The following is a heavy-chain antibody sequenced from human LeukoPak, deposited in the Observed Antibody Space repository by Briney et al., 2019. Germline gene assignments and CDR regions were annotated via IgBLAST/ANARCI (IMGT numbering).Heavy chain of an antibody. CDR3: ARQWLGPKYFQH. CDR1: GYTFTGYY. CDR2: INPNSGGT. V-gene: IGHV1-2*02. Sequence: ASAKVSCKASGYTFTGYYMHWVRQAPGQGLEWMGWINPNSGGTNYAQKFQGRVTMTRDTSISTAYMELSRLRSDDTAVYYCARQWLGPKYFQHWGQGTLVTVSS. D-gene: IGHD6-19*01. J-gene: IGHJ1*01.